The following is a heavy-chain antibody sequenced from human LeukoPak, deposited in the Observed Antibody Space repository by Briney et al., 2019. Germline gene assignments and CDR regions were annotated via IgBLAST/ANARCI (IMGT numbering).Heavy chain of an antibody. CDR3: ARDRDKFWSGSQV. CDR1: GFTFSSYG. Sequence: PGRSLRLSCAASGFTFSSYGMHWVRQAPGKGLEWVAVISYDGSNKYYADSVKGRFTISRDNSKNTLFLQMNSLRAEDTAVYYCARDRDKFWSGSQVWGQGTLVTVSS. CDR2: ISYDGSNK. D-gene: IGHD3-3*01. V-gene: IGHV3-30*03. J-gene: IGHJ4*02.